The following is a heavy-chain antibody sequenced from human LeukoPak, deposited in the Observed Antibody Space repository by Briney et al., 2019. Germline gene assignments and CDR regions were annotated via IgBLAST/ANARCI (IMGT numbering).Heavy chain of an antibody. V-gene: IGHV3-21*01. CDR1: GFTFSNYG. D-gene: IGHD2-8*01. J-gene: IGHJ6*02. Sequence: GGSRRLSCAASGFTFSNYGMNRVRQAPGKGLEWVSSITSRSSYIYYADSMKGRFTISRDNAKNSLYLQMNSLRAEDTAVYYCARVMEDSTNGVCQIYYYYGMDVWGQGTTVTVSS. CDR3: ARVMEDSTNGVCQIYYYYGMDV. CDR2: ITSRSSYI.